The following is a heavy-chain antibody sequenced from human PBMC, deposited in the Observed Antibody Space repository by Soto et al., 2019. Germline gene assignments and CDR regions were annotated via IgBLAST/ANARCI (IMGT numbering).Heavy chain of an antibody. D-gene: IGHD3-3*01. J-gene: IGHJ6*02. Sequence: SETVSLTCAVYGGSFSGYYWSWIRQPPGKGLEWIGEINHSGSTNYNPSLKSRVTISVDTSKNQFSLKLSSVTAADTAVYYCARAYYDFWSGYSNYYGMDVWGQGTTVTVSS. CDR3: ARAYYDFWSGYSNYYGMDV. V-gene: IGHV4-34*01. CDR1: GGSFSGYY. CDR2: INHSGST.